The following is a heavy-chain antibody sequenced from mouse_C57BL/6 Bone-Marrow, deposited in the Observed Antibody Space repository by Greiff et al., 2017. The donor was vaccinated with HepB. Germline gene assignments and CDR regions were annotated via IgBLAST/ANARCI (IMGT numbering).Heavy chain of an antibody. Sequence: QVQLQQSGPELVKPGASVKISCKASGYAFSSSWMNWVKQRPGKGLEWIGRIYPGDGDTNYNGKFKGKATLTADKSSSTAYMQLSSLTSEESAVYFCSRQLRLPFAYWGQGTLVTVSA. J-gene: IGHJ3*01. V-gene: IGHV1-82*01. CDR3: SRQLRLPFAY. CDR2: IYPGDGDT. CDR1: GYAFSSSW. D-gene: IGHD3-2*02.